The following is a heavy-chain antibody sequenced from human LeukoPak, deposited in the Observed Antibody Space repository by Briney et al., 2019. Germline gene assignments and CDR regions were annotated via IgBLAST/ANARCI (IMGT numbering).Heavy chain of an antibody. D-gene: IGHD1-14*01. V-gene: IGHV1-2*02. Sequence: GASVKVSCKASGFTFTGYYIHWVRQAPGQGLEWMGWINPNNGGTNYAQTFQDRVTMTRGTSISTAYMELSRLRSDDTAVYYCARDLVGGTWASGYWGQGTLVTVSS. CDR1: GFTFTGYY. CDR2: INPNNGGT. J-gene: IGHJ4*02. CDR3: ARDLVGGTWASGY.